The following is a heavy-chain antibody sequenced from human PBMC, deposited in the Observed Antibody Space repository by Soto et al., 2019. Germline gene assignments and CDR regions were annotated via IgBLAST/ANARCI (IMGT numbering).Heavy chain of an antibody. D-gene: IGHD4-17*01. V-gene: IGHV3-74*01. CDR2: INSDGSST. J-gene: IGHJ3*02. Sequence: GGSLRLSCAVSGFTFSSYWMHWVRQAPGKGLGWVSRINSDGSSTSYAHSVKGRFTISRDNAKNSLYLQRNSLRAEDTAVYYCARECGDYAFDIWGQGTMVTVSS. CDR1: GFTFSSYW. CDR3: ARECGDYAFDI.